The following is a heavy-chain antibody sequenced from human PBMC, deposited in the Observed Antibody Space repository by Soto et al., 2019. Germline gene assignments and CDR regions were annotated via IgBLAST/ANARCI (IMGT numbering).Heavy chain of an antibody. CDR3: VRYISNAGGSYRTDY. Sequence: GGSLRLSCAASGFTFSTYWMHWVRQVPGKGLVWVSRINNDGSITNYADSVKGRFTISRDNAENTLYLQMHSLRAEDTAVYYCVRYISNAGGSYRTDYWGQGTLVTVSS. V-gene: IGHV3-74*01. D-gene: IGHD3-16*02. CDR1: GFTFSTYW. J-gene: IGHJ4*02. CDR2: INNDGSIT.